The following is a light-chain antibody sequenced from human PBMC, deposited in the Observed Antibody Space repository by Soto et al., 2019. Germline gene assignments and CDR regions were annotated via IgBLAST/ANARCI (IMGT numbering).Light chain of an antibody. CDR3: QQYGSSGT. CDR1: QSVSSSY. V-gene: IGKV3-20*01. CDR2: GAS. J-gene: IGKJ1*01. Sequence: EIVWTQSPGTLSLSPGARATLSCRASQSVSSSYLAWYQQKPGQAPRLLIYGASSRATGIPDRFSGSGSGTDFTLTITRLEPEDFAVYYCQQYGSSGTFGQGTKVEIK.